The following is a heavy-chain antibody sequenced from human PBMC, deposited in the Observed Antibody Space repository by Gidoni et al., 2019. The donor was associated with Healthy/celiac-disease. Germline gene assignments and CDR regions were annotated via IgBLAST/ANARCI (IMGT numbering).Heavy chain of an antibody. CDR2: ISGSGGST. Sequence: EVQLLESGGGLVQPGGSLRLSCAASGFTFSSYAMSWVRQAPGKGLEWVSAISGSGGSTYYADSVKGRFTISRDNSKNTLYLQMNSLRAEDTAVYYCAKDRAYCGGDCDIPDAFDIWGQGTMVTVSS. CDR1: GFTFSSYA. J-gene: IGHJ3*02. CDR3: AKDRAYCGGDCDIPDAFDI. D-gene: IGHD2-21*02. V-gene: IGHV3-23*01.